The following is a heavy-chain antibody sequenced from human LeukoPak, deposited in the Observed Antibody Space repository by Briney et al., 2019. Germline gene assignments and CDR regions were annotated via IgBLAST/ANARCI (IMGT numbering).Heavy chain of an antibody. CDR2: INPSGGST. CDR3: ARENRSDYYYYYMDV. CDR1: GYTFTSYY. V-gene: IGHV1-46*01. D-gene: IGHD3-3*01. Sequence: ASVKVSCKASGYTFTSYYMHWVRQAPGQGLEWMGIINPSGGSTSYAQKFQGRVTMTRDMSTSTVYMELSRLRSEDTAVYYCARENRSDYYYYYMDVWGKGTTVTVSS. J-gene: IGHJ6*03.